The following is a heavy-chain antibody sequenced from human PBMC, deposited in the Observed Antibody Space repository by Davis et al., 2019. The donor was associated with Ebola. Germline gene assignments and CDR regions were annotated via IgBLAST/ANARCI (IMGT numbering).Heavy chain of an antibody. CDR1: GYTFANYG. V-gene: IGHV1-18*04. Sequence: AASVKVSCKASGYTFANYGITWVRQAPGQCLDWFFWINPHNGNTNYAQNVQGRVTMTTDTSTSTAYMEVGSLRSDATAVYYCASQKSNGFKWEDYWGQGTLVTVSS. D-gene: IGHD1-26*01. CDR2: INPHNGNT. CDR3: ASQKSNGFKWEDY. J-gene: IGHJ4*02.